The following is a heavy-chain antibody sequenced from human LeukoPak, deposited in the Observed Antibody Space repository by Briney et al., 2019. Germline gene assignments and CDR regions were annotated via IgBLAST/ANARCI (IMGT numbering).Heavy chain of an antibody. CDR3: ARVFGSSSGSFSDY. J-gene: IGHJ4*02. Sequence: PSETLSLTCTVSGYSISSGYYWGWIRQPPGKGLEWIGSIYHSGGTNYNPSLKSRVTISVDTSKSHFSLKLTSVTAADTAVYYCARVFGSSSGSFSDYWGQGTLVTVSS. CDR1: GYSISSGYY. V-gene: IGHV4-38-2*02. CDR2: IYHSGGT. D-gene: IGHD1-26*01.